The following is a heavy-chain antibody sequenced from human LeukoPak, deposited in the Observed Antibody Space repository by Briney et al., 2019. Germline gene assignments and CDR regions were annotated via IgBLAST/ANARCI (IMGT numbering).Heavy chain of an antibody. CDR3: AKGLWDYYGSGIMYYTMDV. CDR2: ISGSGSRT. D-gene: IGHD3-10*01. J-gene: IGHJ6*02. CDR1: GITFSNYI. Sequence: GGSLRLSCVASGITFSNYIMAWVRQAPGKGPEWVSTISGSGSRTYYADSVKGRFTVSRDNSKNTLYLQMNSLRAEDTAVYYCAKGLWDYYGSGIMYYTMDVWGQGTTVTVSS. V-gene: IGHV3-23*01.